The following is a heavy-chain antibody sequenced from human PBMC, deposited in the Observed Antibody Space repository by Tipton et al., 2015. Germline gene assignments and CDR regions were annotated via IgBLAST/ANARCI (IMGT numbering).Heavy chain of an antibody. V-gene: IGHV4-61*01. Sequence: TLSLTCTVSGGSVTSGSCYWSWIRQPPGKGLEWIGYISYTDGAHYNPALKSRVTISVDTSKNQFSLKLTSVTAADTAVYYCACQDYDSLTRDYQTVDYWGQGTLVTVSS. CDR1: GGSVTSGSCY. CDR2: ISYTDGA. CDR3: ACQDYDSLTRDYQTVDY. D-gene: IGHD3-9*01. J-gene: IGHJ4*02.